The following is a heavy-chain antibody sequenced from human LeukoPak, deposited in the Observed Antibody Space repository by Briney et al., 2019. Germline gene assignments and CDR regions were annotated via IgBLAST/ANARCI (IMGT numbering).Heavy chain of an antibody. CDR1: GYTFPSYF. J-gene: IGHJ4*02. CDR3: LLYDYVWGSYRLIDY. V-gene: IGHV1-46*01. D-gene: IGHD3-16*02. Sequence: ASVKVSCKASGYTFPSYFMHWVRQAPGQGLEWMGIINPSGGSTSYAQKFQGRVTMTRDTSTSTVYMELSSLRSEDTAVYYCLLYDYVWGSYRLIDYWGQGTLVTVSS. CDR2: INPSGGST.